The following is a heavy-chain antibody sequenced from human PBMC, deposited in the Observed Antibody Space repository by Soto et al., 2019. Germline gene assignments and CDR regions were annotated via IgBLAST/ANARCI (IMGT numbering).Heavy chain of an antibody. CDR1: GGSISSSYY. J-gene: IGHJ4*02. CDR3: ARVYYDILTGYYDFDY. CDR2: IYYSGST. Sequence: PSETLSLTCTVSGGSISSSYYWGWIRQPPGKGLEWIGSIYYSGSTYYNPSLKSRVTISVDTSKNQFSLKLSSVTAADTAVYYCARVYYDILTGYYDFDYWGQGTLVTVSS. D-gene: IGHD3-9*01. V-gene: IGHV4-39*01.